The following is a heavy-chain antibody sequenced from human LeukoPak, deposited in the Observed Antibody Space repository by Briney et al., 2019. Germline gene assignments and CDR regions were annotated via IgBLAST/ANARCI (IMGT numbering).Heavy chain of an antibody. CDR3: ARGDDSSGYYGLYYFDY. CDR1: GGSISSHY. J-gene: IGHJ4*02. D-gene: IGHD3-22*01. CDR2: IYYSGST. V-gene: IGHV4-59*11. Sequence: PSETLSLTCTVSGGSISSHYWSWIRQPPGKGLEWIGYIYYSGSTNYNPSLKSRVTISVDTSKNQFSLKLSSVTAADTAVYYCARGDDSSGYYGLYYFDYWGQGTLVTVPS.